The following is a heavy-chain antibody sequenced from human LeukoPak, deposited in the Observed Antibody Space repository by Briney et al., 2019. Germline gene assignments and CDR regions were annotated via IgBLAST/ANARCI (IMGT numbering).Heavy chain of an antibody. CDR2: ISGSGGST. CDR3: AKDGYCSGGRCYFPVY. D-gene: IGHD2-15*01. CDR1: GFTFSSYA. J-gene: IGHJ4*02. V-gene: IGHV3-23*01. Sequence: GGSLRLSCAASGFTFSSYAMSWVRQAPGKGLEWVSAISGSGGSTYYADSVKGRFTISRDNSKNTLYLQMNSLRAEDTAVYYCAKDGYCSGGRCYFPVYWGQAPLVTVSS.